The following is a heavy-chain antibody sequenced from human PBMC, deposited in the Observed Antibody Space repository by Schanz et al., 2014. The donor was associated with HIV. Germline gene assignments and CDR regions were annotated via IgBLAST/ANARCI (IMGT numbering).Heavy chain of an antibody. CDR1: GYTFTNYG. Sequence: QVQLVQSGAEVKKPGASVKVSCKASGYTFTNYGISWVRQAPGQGLEWMGWINPNEGDTKFAQKFRGRVTMTRDTSISTAYMELTRLRYDDTAVYYCAKSRFQPHWFDSWGQGTLVTVSS. CDR2: INPNEGDT. D-gene: IGHD2-2*01. J-gene: IGHJ5*01. V-gene: IGHV1-18*01. CDR3: AKSRFQPHWFDS.